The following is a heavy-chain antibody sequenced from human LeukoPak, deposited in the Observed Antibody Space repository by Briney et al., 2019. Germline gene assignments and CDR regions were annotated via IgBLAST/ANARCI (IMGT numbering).Heavy chain of an antibody. CDR2: IYSDNT. V-gene: IGHV3-53*01. J-gene: IGHJ4*02. Sequence: GGSLRLSCTVSGFTVSSNSMNWVRQAPGKGLEWVSFIYSDNTHYSDSVKGRFTISRDNSKNTLYLQMNSLRAEDTAVYYCARRAGAYSHPYDYWGQGTLVTVSS. CDR3: ARRAGAYSHPYDY. CDR1: GFTVSSNS. D-gene: IGHD4/OR15-4a*01.